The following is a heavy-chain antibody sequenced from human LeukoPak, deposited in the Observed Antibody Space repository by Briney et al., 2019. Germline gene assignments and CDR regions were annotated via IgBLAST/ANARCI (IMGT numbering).Heavy chain of an antibody. D-gene: IGHD4-11*01. Sequence: GGSLRLSCAASGFTFSSYTMNWVRQAPGKGLEWVSSISSSSIYIYYVDSVKGRFTISRDNAKNSLYLQMNSLRAEDTAVYYCARDPWVGVTTDYWGQGTLVTVSS. CDR2: ISSSSIYI. CDR1: GFTFSSYT. J-gene: IGHJ4*02. CDR3: ARDPWVGVTTDY. V-gene: IGHV3-21*01.